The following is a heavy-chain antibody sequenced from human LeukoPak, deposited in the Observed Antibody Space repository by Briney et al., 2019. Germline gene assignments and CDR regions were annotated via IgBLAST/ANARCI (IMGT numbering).Heavy chain of an antibody. V-gene: IGHV4-59*08. CDR2: IYYSGST. CDR3: ARLGGQLGFGY. J-gene: IGHJ4*02. D-gene: IGHD6-6*01. Sequence: WIGDIYYSGSTNYNPSLKSRVTISVDTSKNQFSLKLSSVTAADTAVYYCARLGGQLGFGYWGQGTLVTVSS.